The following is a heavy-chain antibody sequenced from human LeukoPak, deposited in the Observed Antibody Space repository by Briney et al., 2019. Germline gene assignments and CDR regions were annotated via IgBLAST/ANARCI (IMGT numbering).Heavy chain of an antibody. Sequence: GESLKISCQGSGSNFTSYWIGWVRRLPGKGLEWMGIIYPGDSDTRYSPSFQGQVTISADKSISTAYLQWSSLKASDTAMYYCARGNGGYDHYYFDYWGQGTLVTVSS. J-gene: IGHJ4*02. D-gene: IGHD5-12*01. V-gene: IGHV5-51*01. CDR2: IYPGDSDT. CDR3: ARGNGGYDHYYFDY. CDR1: GSNFTSYW.